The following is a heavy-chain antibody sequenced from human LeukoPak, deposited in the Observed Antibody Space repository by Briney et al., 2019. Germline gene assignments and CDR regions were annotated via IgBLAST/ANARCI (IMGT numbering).Heavy chain of an antibody. Sequence: PGGSLRLSCAASGFTFSSYALHWVRQAPGKGLEWVAVISYDGSKKYYADSVKGRFTISRDNSKNTLYLQMNSLRAEDTAVYYCARAYSTVGATRWYYFDYWGQGTLVTVSS. CDR2: ISYDGSKK. D-gene: IGHD1-26*01. CDR1: GFTFSSYA. CDR3: ARAYSTVGATRWYYFDY. J-gene: IGHJ4*02. V-gene: IGHV3-30-3*01.